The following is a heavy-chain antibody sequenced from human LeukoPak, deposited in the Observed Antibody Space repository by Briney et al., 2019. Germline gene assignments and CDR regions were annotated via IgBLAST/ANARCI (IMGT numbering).Heavy chain of an antibody. CDR3: ARDPVLLWFGESDGFVY. Sequence: GGSLRLSCAASGFTFSGSAMHWVRQASGKGLEWVGRIRSKANSYATAYAASVKGRFTISRDDSKNTAYLQMNSLRAEDTAVYYCARDPVLLWFGESDGFVYWGQGTLVTVSS. CDR1: GFTFSGSA. V-gene: IGHV3-73*01. CDR2: IRSKANSYAT. J-gene: IGHJ4*02. D-gene: IGHD3-10*01.